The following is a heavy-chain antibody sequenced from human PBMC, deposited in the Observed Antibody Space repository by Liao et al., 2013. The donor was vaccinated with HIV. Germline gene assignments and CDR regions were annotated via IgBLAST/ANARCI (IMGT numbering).Heavy chain of an antibody. V-gene: IGHV4-39*02. J-gene: IGHJ6*03. Sequence: QLQVQESGPGLVKPSETLSLACTVSGGSISGKTYHWGWIRQPPGKGLEWIGSIYYSGTTYYNPSLRSRVTISIDTSNNHFSLRLSSVTAADTAVYYCARDDGKRRGGYYYYYMDVWGKGTTVTVSS. D-gene: IGHD4-23*01. CDR3: ARDDGKRRGGYYYYYMDV. CDR2: IYYSGTT. CDR1: GGSISGKTYH.